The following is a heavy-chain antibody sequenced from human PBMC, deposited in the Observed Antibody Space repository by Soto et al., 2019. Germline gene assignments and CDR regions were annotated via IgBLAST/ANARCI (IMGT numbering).Heavy chain of an antibody. V-gene: IGHV1-69*01. CDR2: IIPIFGTA. Sequence: QAQLVQSGAEVKKPGSSVKVSCKASGGTFSSYAISWVRQAPGQGLEWMGGIIPIFGTANYAQKFQGRVTITADEPTSTAYMELSSLGSEDTAVYYCARVRLPYYYDSSGYWGQGTLVTVSS. D-gene: IGHD3-22*01. CDR1: GGTFSSYA. CDR3: ARVRLPYYYDSSGY. J-gene: IGHJ4*02.